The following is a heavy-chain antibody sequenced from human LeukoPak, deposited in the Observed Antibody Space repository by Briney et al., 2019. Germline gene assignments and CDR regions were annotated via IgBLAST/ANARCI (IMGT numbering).Heavy chain of an antibody. CDR2: IYCSGST. CDR3: ARPKFRQWLVS. J-gene: IGHJ4*02. CDR1: GGSISSSSYY. Sequence: SETLSLTCTVSGGSISSSSYYWGWIRQPPGKGLEWIGSIYCSGSTYYNPSLKSRVTISVDTSKNQFSLKLSSVTAADTAVYYCARPKFRQWLVSWRQGTLVTVSS. D-gene: IGHD6-19*01. V-gene: IGHV4-39*07.